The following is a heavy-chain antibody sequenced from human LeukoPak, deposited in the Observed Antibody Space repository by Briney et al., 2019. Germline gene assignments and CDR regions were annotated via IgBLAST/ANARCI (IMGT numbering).Heavy chain of an antibody. CDR1: GYTFTACY. D-gene: IGHD5-18*01. Sequence: ASVKVSCKASGYTFTACYMHWVRQAPGQGLEWMGWINPNTGGTNYAQKFQGGVTMTRATSISTAYMELSSLRSDDTAVYYCARDDSFQFDSWGQGTLVTVSS. CDR2: INPNTGGT. CDR3: ARDDSFQFDS. J-gene: IGHJ4*02. V-gene: IGHV1-2*02.